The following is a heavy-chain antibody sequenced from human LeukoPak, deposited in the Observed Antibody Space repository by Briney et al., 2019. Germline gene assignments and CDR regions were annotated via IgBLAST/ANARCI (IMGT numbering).Heavy chain of an antibody. V-gene: IGHV3-48*03. CDR2: IGGAGTAI. Sequence: GGSLRLSCVGSGFIFSRHEMHWVCQAPGKGLEWVSYIGGAGTAINYADSVKDRFTISRDNTKNSLYLQMNSLRVEDTAVYYCARYQLDSGPLGDAFDLWGQGAMVIVSS. D-gene: IGHD5-24*01. J-gene: IGHJ3*01. CDR3: ARYQLDSGPLGDAFDL. CDR1: GFIFSRHE.